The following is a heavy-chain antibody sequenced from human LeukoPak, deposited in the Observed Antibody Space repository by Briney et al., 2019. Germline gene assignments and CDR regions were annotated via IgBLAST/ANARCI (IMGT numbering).Heavy chain of an antibody. Sequence: GGSLRLSCAASGFTFSSYAMSWVRQAPGKGLEWVSAISGSGGSIYYADSVKGRFTISRDNSKNTLYLQMNSLRAEDTAVYYCAKDTLYGDYVDYWGQGTLVTVSS. CDR2: ISGSGGSI. J-gene: IGHJ4*02. D-gene: IGHD4-17*01. V-gene: IGHV3-23*01. CDR3: AKDTLYGDYVDY. CDR1: GFTFSSYA.